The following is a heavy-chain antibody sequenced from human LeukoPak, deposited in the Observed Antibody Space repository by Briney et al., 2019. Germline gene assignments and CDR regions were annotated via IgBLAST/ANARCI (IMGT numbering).Heavy chain of an antibody. V-gene: IGHV2-70*01. CDR2: IDWDDDK. CDR3: ARTPADIVVVPAAMRHYYYGMDV. Sequence: SGPTLVNPTQTLTLTCTFSGFSLSTSGMCVSWIRQPPGKALEWLALIDWDDDKYYSTSLKTRLTISKDTSKNQVVLTMTNMDPVHTATYYCARTPADIVVVPAAMRHYYYGMDVWGKGTTVTVSS. CDR1: GFSLSTSGMC. J-gene: IGHJ6*04. D-gene: IGHD2-2*01.